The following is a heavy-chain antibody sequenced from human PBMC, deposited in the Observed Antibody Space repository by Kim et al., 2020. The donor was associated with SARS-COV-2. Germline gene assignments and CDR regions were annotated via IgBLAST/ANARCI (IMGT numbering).Heavy chain of an antibody. V-gene: IGHV3-23*01. Sequence: GGSLRLSCAASGFTFSSYAMSWVRQAPGKGLEWVSAISGSGGSTYYADSVKGRFTISRDNSKNTLYLQMNSLRAEDTAVYYCAKDPGYYDSSGYYLFDYWGQGTLVTVSS. J-gene: IGHJ4*02. CDR1: GFTFSSYA. D-gene: IGHD3-22*01. CDR2: ISGSGGST. CDR3: AKDPGYYDSSGYYLFDY.